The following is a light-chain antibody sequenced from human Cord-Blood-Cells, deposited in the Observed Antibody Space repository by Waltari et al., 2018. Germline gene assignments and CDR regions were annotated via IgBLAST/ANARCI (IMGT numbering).Light chain of an antibody. CDR3: QQYGSSPYT. V-gene: IGKV3-20*01. Sequence: ELVLKQSPGTLSLSLGERATLSSRATPSVRSSYLAWYQQKPGQAPRLLIYGASSRATGIPDRFSGSGSGTDFTLTISRLQPEDFAAYYCQQYGSSPYTFGQGTKLEIK. CDR1: PSVRSSY. J-gene: IGKJ2*01. CDR2: GAS.